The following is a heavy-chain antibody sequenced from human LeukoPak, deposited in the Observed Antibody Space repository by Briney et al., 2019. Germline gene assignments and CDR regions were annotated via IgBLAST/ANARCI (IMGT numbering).Heavy chain of an antibody. Sequence: GGSLRLSCAASGFTFSISMNWVRQAPGKGLEWVSCISTDSSTKYYADSVKGRFTNTRDNARNSLYLQMNSLRAEDTAVYYCAREGYYSHGMDVWGQGTTVTVSS. CDR1: GFTFSIS. CDR3: AREGYYSHGMDV. J-gene: IGHJ6*02. CDR2: ISTDSSTK. V-gene: IGHV3-48*01.